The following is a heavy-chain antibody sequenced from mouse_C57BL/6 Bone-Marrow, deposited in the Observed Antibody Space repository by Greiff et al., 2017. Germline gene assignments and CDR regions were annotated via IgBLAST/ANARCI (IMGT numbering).Heavy chain of an antibody. CDR1: GFTINDDY. D-gene: IGHD4-1*01. CDR3: TTRTGWYFDV. CDR2: IDPDNGDT. V-gene: IGHV14-4*01. Sequence: VQLQQSGAELVRPGASVKLSCTASGFTINDDYMHWVKQRPGQGLEWIGWIDPDNGDTDYASKFQGKATITADTSSSTAYLQLSSLTSEDTAVYYCTTRTGWYFDVWGTGATGTVSS. J-gene: IGHJ1*03.